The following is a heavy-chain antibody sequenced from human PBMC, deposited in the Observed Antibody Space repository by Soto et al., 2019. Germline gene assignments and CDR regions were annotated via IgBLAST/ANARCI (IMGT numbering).Heavy chain of an antibody. CDR3: ARVIEYCSSTSCYTLDDY. V-gene: IGHV1-69*13. Sequence: SVKVSCKASGGTFSSYAISWVRQAPGQGLEWMGGIIPIFGTANYAQKFQGRVTITADESTSTAYMELSSLRSEDTAVYYCARVIEYCSSTSCYTLDDYWGQATLVTVSS. D-gene: IGHD2-2*02. CDR2: IIPIFGTA. J-gene: IGHJ4*02. CDR1: GGTFSSYA.